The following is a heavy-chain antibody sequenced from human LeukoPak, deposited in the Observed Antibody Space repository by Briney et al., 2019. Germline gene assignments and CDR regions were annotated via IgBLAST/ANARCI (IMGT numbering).Heavy chain of an antibody. CDR2: INHSGST. V-gene: IGHV4-34*01. J-gene: IGHJ4*02. D-gene: IGHD6-13*01. Sequence: SETLSLTCAVYGGSFSGYYWSWIRQPPGKGLEWIGEINHSGSTNYNPSLKSRVTISVDTSKNQFSLKLSSVTAADTAVYYCARLDYSSSFDYWGQGTLVTVSS. CDR1: GGSFSGYY. CDR3: ARLDYSSSFDY.